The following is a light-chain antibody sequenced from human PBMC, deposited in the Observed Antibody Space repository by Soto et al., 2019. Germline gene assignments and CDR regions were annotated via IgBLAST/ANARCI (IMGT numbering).Light chain of an antibody. J-gene: IGKJ4*01. CDR3: KQANTFPLT. V-gene: IGKV1-12*01. CDR1: QGISNW. Sequence: DIQLTQSPSSVSASVGDRVTVTCRASQGISNWLAWYQQNPGKAPKLLIYPASSLQGGVQSRFSGSGSGTEFTLTISSLQPEDFGTYYCKQANTFPLTFGGGTKVDIK. CDR2: PAS.